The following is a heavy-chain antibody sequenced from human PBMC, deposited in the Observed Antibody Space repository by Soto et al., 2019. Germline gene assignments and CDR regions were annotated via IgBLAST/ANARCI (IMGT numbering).Heavy chain of an antibody. D-gene: IGHD1-26*01. V-gene: IGHV3-7*05. Sequence: PGGSLRLSCAASGFTFSKYWMSWVRQAPGKGLEWVANIRQDGRDYDYVDTVKGRFTILRDNAKNSLFVQMNSLRVEDTAMYYCAREGAGGFDVWGQGTMVTVSS. CDR1: GFTFSKYW. CDR3: AREGAGGFDV. J-gene: IGHJ3*01. CDR2: IRQDGRDY.